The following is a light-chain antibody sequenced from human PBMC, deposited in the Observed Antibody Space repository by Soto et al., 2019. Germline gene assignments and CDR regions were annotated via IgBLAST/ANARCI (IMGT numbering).Light chain of an antibody. J-gene: IGKJ1*01. CDR2: GAS. Sequence: EKVMTQYPATLSMSPGERATLSCMASQSVRSYLAWYQQKPGQAPRLLIYGASTRATGIPARVSASGFGTAFTVTISSLQSEDFVVYYCQQYRNWPAWTFGQGTKVDVK. CDR1: QSVRSY. V-gene: IGKV3-15*01. CDR3: QQYRNWPAWT.